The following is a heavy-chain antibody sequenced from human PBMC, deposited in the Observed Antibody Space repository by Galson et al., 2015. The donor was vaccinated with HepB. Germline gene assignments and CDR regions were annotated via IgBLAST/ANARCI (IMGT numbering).Heavy chain of an antibody. Sequence: SLRLSCAASGFTFSIYSMNWVRQAPGKGLEWVSYISSSSSKIYYTDSVKGRFTISRDNAKNSVYLQMNSLRAEDTAVYYCARADTDFWGQGTLVTVSS. CDR1: GFTFSIYS. CDR3: ARADTDF. V-gene: IGHV3-48*01. J-gene: IGHJ4*02. CDR2: ISSSSSKI.